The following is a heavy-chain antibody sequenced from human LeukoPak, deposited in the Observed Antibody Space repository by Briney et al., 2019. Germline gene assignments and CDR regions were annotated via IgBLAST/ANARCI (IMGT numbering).Heavy chain of an antibody. V-gene: IGHV4-30-4*08. D-gene: IGHD6-19*01. Sequence: SETLSLTCTVSGGSISSGDYYWSWIRQPPGKGLEWIGYIYYSGSTYYNPSLKSRVTISVDTSKNQFSLKLSSVTAADTAVYYCARDGSSAVADYWGQGTLVTVSS. CDR2: IYYSGST. CDR3: ARDGSSAVADY. CDR1: GGSISSGDYY. J-gene: IGHJ4*02.